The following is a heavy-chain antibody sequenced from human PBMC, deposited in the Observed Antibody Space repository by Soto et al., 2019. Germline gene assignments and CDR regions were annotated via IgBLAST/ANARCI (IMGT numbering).Heavy chain of an antibody. Sequence: ASVKVSCKASGYTFTSYAMHWVRQAPGQRLEWMGWINAGNGNTKYSQKFRGRVTITRDTSASTAYMELSSLRSEDTAVYYCARDGLWFGESYDYWGQGTLVTVSS. D-gene: IGHD3-10*01. CDR3: ARDGLWFGESYDY. CDR1: GYTFTSYA. V-gene: IGHV1-3*01. J-gene: IGHJ4*02. CDR2: INAGNGNT.